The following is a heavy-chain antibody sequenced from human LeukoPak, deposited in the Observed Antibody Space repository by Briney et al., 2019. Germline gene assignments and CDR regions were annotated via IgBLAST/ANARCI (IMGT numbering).Heavy chain of an antibody. V-gene: IGHV4-59*12. D-gene: IGHD3-10*01. CDR1: GGSFSGYY. J-gene: IGHJ5*02. CDR2: IYYSGST. CDR3: ARGRRVRGVKFWFDP. Sequence: SETLSLTCAVYGGSFSGYYWSWIRQPPGKGLEWIGYIYYSGSTNYNPSLKSRVTISVDTSKNQFSLKLSSVTAADTAVYYCARGRRVRGVKFWFDPWGQGTLVTVSS.